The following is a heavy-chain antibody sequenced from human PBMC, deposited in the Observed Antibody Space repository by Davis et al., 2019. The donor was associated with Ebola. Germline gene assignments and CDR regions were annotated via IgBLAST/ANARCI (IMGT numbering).Heavy chain of an antibody. CDR3: ARRVRSSSDLDS. CDR1: GGSIDNGYW. J-gene: IGHJ4*02. Sequence: SETLSLTCGISGGSIDNGYWWGWVRQSPGKGLEWITKMNDRGSTNNNPSLKSRVTISVDKSKNQIFLTLTSVTVADTAIYYCARRVRSSSDLDSWGQGTLVTVS. V-gene: IGHV4-4*02. CDR2: MNDRGST. D-gene: IGHD3-3*01.